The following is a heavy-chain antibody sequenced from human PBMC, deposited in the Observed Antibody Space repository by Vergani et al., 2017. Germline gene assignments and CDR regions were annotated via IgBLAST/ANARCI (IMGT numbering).Heavy chain of an antibody. J-gene: IGHJ6*03. V-gene: IGHV4-59*01. CDR2: IYYSGST. CDR3: ARGMSSSKNYYYMDV. D-gene: IGHD2-2*01. CDR1: GGSISSYY. Sequence: QVQLQESGPGLVKPSETLSLTCTVSGGSISSYYWSWIRQPPGKGLEWIGYIYYSGSTNYNPSLKTRVPISVDTSKNQFSLKLSSVTAADRAVYYCARGMSSSKNYYYMDVWGKGTTVTVSS.